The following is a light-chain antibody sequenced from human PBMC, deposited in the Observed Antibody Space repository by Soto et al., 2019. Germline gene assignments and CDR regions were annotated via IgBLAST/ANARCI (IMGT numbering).Light chain of an antibody. CDR3: QQYGGSPRT. CDR1: HSVGGTF. J-gene: IGKJ1*01. CDR2: GAS. Sequence: EIVLTQSPGTLSLSPGEGAALSCRASHSVGGTFLALYQQKGGQAPRLLIHGASNRATGIPDRFSGSGSGTDFTLTISRLEPEDFAVYYCQQYGGSPRTFGKGTKVDI. V-gene: IGKV3-20*01.